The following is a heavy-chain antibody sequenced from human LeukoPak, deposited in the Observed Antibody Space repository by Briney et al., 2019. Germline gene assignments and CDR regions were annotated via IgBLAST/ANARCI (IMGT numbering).Heavy chain of an antibody. J-gene: IGHJ4*02. CDR1: GGSISSGDYY. V-gene: IGHV4-30-4*08. D-gene: IGHD2-2*01. CDR3: ARLAPPRGVQLLMDY. CDR2: IYYSGST. Sequence: SETLSLTCTVSGGSISSGDYYWSWIRRPPGQGLEWIGYIYYSGSTYYNPSLKSRVTISVDTSKNQFSLNLSSVTAADTAVYYCARLAPPRGVQLLMDYWGQGTLVTVSS.